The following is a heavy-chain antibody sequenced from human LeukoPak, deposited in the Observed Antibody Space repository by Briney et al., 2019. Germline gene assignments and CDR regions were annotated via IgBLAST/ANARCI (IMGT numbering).Heavy chain of an antibody. V-gene: IGHV3-7*01. CDR1: GFSFSNYW. CDR2: IKHDGSEK. CDR3: ARGVPTGVDYFDY. J-gene: IGHJ4*02. D-gene: IGHD1-1*01. Sequence: PGGSLRLSCAASGFSFSNYWMTWVRQAPGKGLEWVANIKHDGSEKYYMDSVRGRFTISRDHAENSLHLQMSSLRAEDTSVYYCARGVPTGVDYFDYWGQGTLVTVSS.